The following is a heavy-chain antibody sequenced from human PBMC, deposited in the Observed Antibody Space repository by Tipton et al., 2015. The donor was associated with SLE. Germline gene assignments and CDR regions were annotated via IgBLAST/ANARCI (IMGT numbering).Heavy chain of an antibody. V-gene: IGHV4-61*02. J-gene: IGHJ4*02. CDR3: ARAPRYYYDSSYFDY. CDR2: IYTSGST. D-gene: IGHD3-22*01. Sequence: TLSLTCTVSGGPISSGSYYWSWIRQPAGKGLEWIGRIYTSGSTSYNPSLKSRVTISVNTPKNPFSLKLSSVTAADTAVYYCARAPRYYYDSSYFDYWGQGTLVTVSS. CDR1: GGPISSGSYY.